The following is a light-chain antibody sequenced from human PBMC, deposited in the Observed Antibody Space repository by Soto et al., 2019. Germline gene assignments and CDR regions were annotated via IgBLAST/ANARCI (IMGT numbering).Light chain of an antibody. CDR1: QSVSSY. V-gene: IGKV3-11*01. J-gene: IGKJ4*01. CDR3: QKYNSDPLT. CDR2: DAS. Sequence: EIVLTQSPATLSLSPGERATLSCRASQSVSSYLAWYQQKPGQAPRLLIYDASNRATGIPARFSGSGSGTDFTLTISSLEPEDVATYYCQKYNSDPLTFGGGTKVEIK.